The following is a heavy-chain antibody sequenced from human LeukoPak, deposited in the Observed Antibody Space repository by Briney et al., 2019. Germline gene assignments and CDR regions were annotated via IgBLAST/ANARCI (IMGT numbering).Heavy chain of an antibody. Sequence: SVKVSCMASGGTFSCYAIRWVRQAPGQGLAWMGRIIPILGIANYAQKFQGRVTITADKSTSTAYMELSSLRSEDTAVYYCARDGRDGYNSGIDAFDVWGQGTMVTVAS. D-gene: IGHD5-12*01. J-gene: IGHJ3*01. CDR2: IIPILGIA. V-gene: IGHV1-69*04. CDR1: GGTFSCYA. CDR3: ARDGRDGYNSGIDAFDV.